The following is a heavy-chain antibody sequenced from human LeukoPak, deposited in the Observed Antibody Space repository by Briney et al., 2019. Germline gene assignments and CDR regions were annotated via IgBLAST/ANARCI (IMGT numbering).Heavy chain of an antibody. J-gene: IGHJ4*02. D-gene: IGHD2-21*01. CDR3: AKEGLSFDY. CDR1: GFTFSSYG. V-gene: IGHV3-30*18. Sequence: PGRSLRLSCAASGFTFSSYGMHWVRQAPGKGLEWVALISYDGSNKYHADSVKGRFTISRDNSKNTLYLQMNSLRAEDTAVYYRAKEGLSFDYWGQGTLVTVSS. CDR2: ISYDGSNK.